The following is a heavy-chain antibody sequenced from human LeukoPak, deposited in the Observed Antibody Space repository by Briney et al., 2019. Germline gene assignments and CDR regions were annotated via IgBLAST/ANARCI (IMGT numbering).Heavy chain of an antibody. CDR3: ARDLDYGGNSGLNY. CDR2: INSEGRTT. D-gene: IGHD4-23*01. J-gene: IGHJ4*02. CDR1: GFTFSSHW. Sequence: GSLRLSCAASGFTFSSHWMHWVRQAPGMGLVWVSRINSEGRTTDYADSVEGRFTISRDNSKNTLYLQMNSLRAEDTAVYYCARDLDYGGNSGLNYWGQGTLVTVSS. V-gene: IGHV3-74*01.